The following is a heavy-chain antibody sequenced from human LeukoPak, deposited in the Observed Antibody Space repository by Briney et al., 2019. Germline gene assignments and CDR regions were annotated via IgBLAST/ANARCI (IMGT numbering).Heavy chain of an antibody. D-gene: IGHD5-18*01. Sequence: GGSLRLSCAASGFTFSNYAMSWVRQAPGKGLEWVSTISGSSGATYYADFVKGRFTISRDNSKFTLYLQMDSLRADDTAIYYCANTNDRDGYFNGDCWGQGTLVTVSS. J-gene: IGHJ4*02. CDR1: GFTFSNYA. CDR3: ANTNDRDGYFNGDC. V-gene: IGHV3-23*01. CDR2: ISGSSGAT.